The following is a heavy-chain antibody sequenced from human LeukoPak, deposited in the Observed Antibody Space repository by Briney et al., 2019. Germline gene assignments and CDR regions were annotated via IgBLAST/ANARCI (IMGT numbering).Heavy chain of an antibody. CDR3: ARAGSGTYYKGFDY. V-gene: IGHV4-39*07. J-gene: IGHJ4*02. CDR1: GGSISSSSYY. D-gene: IGHD3-10*01. Sequence: SETLSLTCTVSGGSISSSSYYWGWIRQPPGKGLERIGSIYYSGSTYYNPSLKSRVTISLDTSKNQFSLKLSSVTAADTAVYYCARAGSGTYYKGFDYWGQGTLVTVSS. CDR2: IYYSGST.